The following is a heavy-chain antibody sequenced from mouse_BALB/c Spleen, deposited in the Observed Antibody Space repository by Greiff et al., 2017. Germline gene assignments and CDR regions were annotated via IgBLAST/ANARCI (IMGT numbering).Heavy chain of an antibody. CDR3: ARSAMITPFAY. V-gene: IGHV5-17*02. CDR1: GFTFSSFG. J-gene: IGHJ3*01. D-gene: IGHD2-4*01. Sequence: EVQIQESGGGLVQPGGSRKLSCAASGFTFSSFGMHWVRQAPEKGLEWVAYISSGSSTIYYADTVKGRFTISSDNPKNTLFLQMTSLRSEDTAMYYCARSAMITPFAYWGQGTLVTVSA. CDR2: ISSGSSTI.